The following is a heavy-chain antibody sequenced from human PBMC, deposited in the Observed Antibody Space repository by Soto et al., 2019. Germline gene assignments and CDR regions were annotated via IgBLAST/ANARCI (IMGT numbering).Heavy chain of an antibody. CDR3: ARDNYYYYGMDV. CDR2: IIPIFGTA. J-gene: IGHJ6*02. V-gene: IGHV1-69*13. CDR1: GGTFSSSA. Sequence: SVKVSCKASGGTFSSSAISWVRQAPGQGPEWMGGIIPIFGTANYAQKFQGRVTITADESTSTAYMELSSLRSEDTAVYYCARDNYYYYGMDVWGQGTTVTVSS.